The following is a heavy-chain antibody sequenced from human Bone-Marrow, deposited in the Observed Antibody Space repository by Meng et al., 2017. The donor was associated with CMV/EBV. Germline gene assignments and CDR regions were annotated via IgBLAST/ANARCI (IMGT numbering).Heavy chain of an antibody. Sequence: GGHLALSLSGFGGILRNLWSNSARQRPGKGRMWRSGIDRDGRTINYADSVKGRFTISRDNAKNTLYLQMNSLRVEDTAVYYCARGLGELLGWELGYWGHGTLVTVSS. CDR2: IDRDGRTI. CDR1: GGILRNLW. V-gene: IGHV3-74*01. CDR3: ARGLGELLGWELGY. D-gene: IGHD2-8*02. J-gene: IGHJ4*01.